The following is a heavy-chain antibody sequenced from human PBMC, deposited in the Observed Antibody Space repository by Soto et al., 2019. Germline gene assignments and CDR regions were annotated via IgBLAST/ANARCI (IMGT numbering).Heavy chain of an antibody. CDR1: GFTFSSYA. D-gene: IGHD1-26*01. V-gene: IGHV3-23*01. J-gene: IGHJ6*02. Sequence: LSLTCAASGFTFSSYAMSWVRQAPGKGLEWVSAISGSGGSTYYADSVKGRFTISRDNSKNTLYLQMNSLRAEDTAVYYCANSPLVGATYYYYYGMDVWGQGTTVTVSS. CDR3: ANSPLVGATYYYYYGMDV. CDR2: ISGSGGST.